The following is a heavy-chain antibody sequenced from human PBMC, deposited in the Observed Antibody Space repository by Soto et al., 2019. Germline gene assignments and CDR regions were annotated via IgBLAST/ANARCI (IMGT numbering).Heavy chain of an antibody. CDR2: IYYSGST. D-gene: IGHD3-22*01. CDR1: GGSISSYY. J-gene: IGHJ4*02. V-gene: IGHV4-59*01. Sequence: PSETLSLTCTVSGGSISSYYWSWIRQPPGKGLEWIGYIYYSGSTNYNPSLKSRVTISVDTSKNQFSLKLSSVTAADTAVYYCARARGGYSIWYFDYWGQGTLVTVSS. CDR3: ARARGGYSIWYFDY.